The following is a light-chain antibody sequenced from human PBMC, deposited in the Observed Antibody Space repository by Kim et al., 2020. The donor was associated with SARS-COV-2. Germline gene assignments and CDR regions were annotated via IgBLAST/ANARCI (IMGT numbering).Light chain of an antibody. CDR1: SLRSYF. CDR2: GEN. Sequence: SSELTQDPAVSVALGQTVRITCQGDSLRSYFASWYQQKPGQAPVLVIYGENNRPSGIPDRFSGSSSGHTASLTITGAQAEDEADYYCNSRDSSGDPPVVFGGGTQLTVL. V-gene: IGLV3-19*01. CDR3: NSRDSSGDPPVV. J-gene: IGLJ2*01.